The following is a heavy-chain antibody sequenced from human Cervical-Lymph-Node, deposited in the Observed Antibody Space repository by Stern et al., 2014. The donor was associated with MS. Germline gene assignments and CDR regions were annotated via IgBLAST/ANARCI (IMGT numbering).Heavy chain of an antibody. CDR2: INHSGST. V-gene: IGHV4-34*01. Sequence: QVQLQQWGAGLLKPSETLSLTCAVYGGSFSGYYWSWIRQPPGKGLEWIGEINHSGSTNYNPSLKSRVTISVDTSKNQFSLKRSSVTAADTAVYYCARGRSYYDSSGYYKPYYGMDVWGQGTTVTVSS. D-gene: IGHD3-22*01. CDR1: GGSFSGYY. J-gene: IGHJ6*02. CDR3: ARGRSYYDSSGYYKPYYGMDV.